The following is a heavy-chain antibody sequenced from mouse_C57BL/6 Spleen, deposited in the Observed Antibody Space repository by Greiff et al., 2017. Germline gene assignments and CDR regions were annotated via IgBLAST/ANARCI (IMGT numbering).Heavy chain of an antibody. D-gene: IGHD2-1*01. CDR1: GYTFTDYE. CDR3: TRETQSTMVTYYYAMDY. CDR2: IDPETGGT. V-gene: IGHV1-15*01. J-gene: IGHJ4*01. Sequence: QVQLQQSGAELVRPGASVTLSCKASGYTFTDYEMHWVKQTPVHGLEWIGAIDPETGGTAYNQKFKGKAILTADKSSSTAYMGLRSLTSEDSAVYYCTRETQSTMVTYYYAMDYWGQGTSVTVSS.